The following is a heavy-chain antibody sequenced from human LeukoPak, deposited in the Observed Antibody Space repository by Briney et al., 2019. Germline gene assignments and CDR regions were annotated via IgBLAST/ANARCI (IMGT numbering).Heavy chain of an antibody. V-gene: IGHV1-3*01. Sequence: ASVKVSCKASGYTFTSYAMHWVRQAPGQRLEWMGRINAGNGNTEYSQKFQGRVTITRDTSASTAYMELSSLRSEDTAVYYCARTLYYYDSSGYLHDAFDIWGQGTMVTVSS. CDR2: INAGNGNT. CDR1: GYTFTSYA. CDR3: ARTLYYYDSSGYLHDAFDI. J-gene: IGHJ3*02. D-gene: IGHD3-22*01.